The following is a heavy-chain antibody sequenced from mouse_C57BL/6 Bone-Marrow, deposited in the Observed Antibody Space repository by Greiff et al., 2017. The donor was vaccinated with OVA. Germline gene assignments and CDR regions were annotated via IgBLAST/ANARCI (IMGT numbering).Heavy chain of an antibody. D-gene: IGHD1-1*01. Sequence: EVQLVESGGGLVQPGGSLKLSCAASGFTFSDYRMAWVRQAPRKGPEWVAFISNLAYSIYYADTVTGRFTISRENAKKTLYLEMSSLRSEDTAMYYCARQGHYGSRGFAYWGQGTLVTVSA. CDR1: GFTFSDYR. J-gene: IGHJ3*01. V-gene: IGHV5-15*01. CDR3: ARQGHYGSRGFAY. CDR2: ISNLAYSI.